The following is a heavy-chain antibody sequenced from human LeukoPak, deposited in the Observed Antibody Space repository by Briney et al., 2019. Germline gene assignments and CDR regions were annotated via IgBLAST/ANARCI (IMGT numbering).Heavy chain of an antibody. Sequence: PGRSLRLSCAASGFTFSNYTMHWVRQAPGKGLEWVAVISYDGSNKYYADSVKGRFTISRDNSKNTLYLQMNSLRAEDTAVYYCARDRGSRWIYYYYMDVWGKGTTVTVSS. V-gene: IGHV3-30-3*01. D-gene: IGHD6-13*01. CDR3: ARDRGSRWIYYYYMDV. CDR2: ISYDGSNK. J-gene: IGHJ6*03. CDR1: GFTFSNYT.